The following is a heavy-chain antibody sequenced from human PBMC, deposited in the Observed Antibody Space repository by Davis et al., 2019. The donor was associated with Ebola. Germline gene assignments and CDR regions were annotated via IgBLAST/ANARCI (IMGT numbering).Heavy chain of an antibody. J-gene: IGHJ5*02. D-gene: IGHD3-9*01. CDR1: GGSFSGYY. V-gene: IGHV4-34*01. CDR2: INHSGST. Sequence: MPSETLSLTCAVYGGSFSGYYWSWIRQPPGKGLEWIGEINHSGSTNYNPSLKSRVTISVDKSKNQFSLKLSSVTAADTAVYYCARGVRYFDWLFCWFDPWGQGTLVTVSS. CDR3: ARGVRYFDWLFCWFDP.